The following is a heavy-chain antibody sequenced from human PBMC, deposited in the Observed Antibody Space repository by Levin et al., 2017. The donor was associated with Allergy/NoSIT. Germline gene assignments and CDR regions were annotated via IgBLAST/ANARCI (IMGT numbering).Heavy chain of an antibody. J-gene: IGHJ4*02. CDR1: GFTFSDYY. CDR2: ISSSGSTR. Sequence: GESLKISCAASGFTFSDYYISWIRQPPGKGLEWVSYISSSGSTRYYADSVKGRFTISRDNAKNSLYLQMNSLRAEDTAVYYCATFNYYDSSGYYYVRPIDYWGQGTLVTVSS. V-gene: IGHV3-11*01. D-gene: IGHD3-22*01. CDR3: ATFNYYDSSGYYYVRPIDY.